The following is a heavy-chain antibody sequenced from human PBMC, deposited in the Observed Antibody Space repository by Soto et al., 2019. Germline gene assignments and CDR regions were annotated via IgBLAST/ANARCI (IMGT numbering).Heavy chain of an antibody. J-gene: IGHJ4*02. CDR1: GGSFSGYY. CDR2: INHSGST. D-gene: IGHD4-17*01. Sequence: QVQLQQWGAGLLKPSETLSLTCAVYGGSFSGYYWSWIRQPPGKGLEWIGEINHSGSTNYNPSLKSRVTISVATSKNQFSLKLSSVTAADTAVYYCARDYGGNVFDYWGQGTLVTVSS. CDR3: ARDYGGNVFDY. V-gene: IGHV4-34*01.